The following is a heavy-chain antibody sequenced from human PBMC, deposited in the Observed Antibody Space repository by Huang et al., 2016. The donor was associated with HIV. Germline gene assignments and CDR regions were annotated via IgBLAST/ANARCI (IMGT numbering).Heavy chain of an antibody. J-gene: IGHJ3*02. Sequence: QVQLVQSGAEVKEPGSSVKVSCTASGYTFTSYSIHWVRQAPGQGLEWMGWINTGNFHTTYSQKFQGGLTFTRDTSASTAYMDLSSLGSEDTAVYYCARDGRLPGHPFDIWGQGTMVAVSS. CDR2: INTGNFHT. D-gene: IGHD1-26*01. CDR3: ARDGRLPGHPFDI. V-gene: IGHV1-3*04. CDR1: GYTFTSYS.